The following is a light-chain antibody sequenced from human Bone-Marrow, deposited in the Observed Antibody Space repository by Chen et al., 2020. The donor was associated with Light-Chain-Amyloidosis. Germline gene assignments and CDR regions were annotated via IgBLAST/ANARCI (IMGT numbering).Light chain of an antibody. J-gene: IGLJ3*02. V-gene: IGLV1-40*01. CDR1: SSNIGAGYD. Sequence: QSVLTQPPSVSGAPGQRVTISCTGKSSNIGAGYDVHWYQQLPGAAPKLLIYGNGNRPSGVPERLSGFKSGTSAALAITGLLAEDEADYYCQSYDTSLSGSVFGGGTKLTVL. CDR2: GNG. CDR3: QSYDTSLSGSV.